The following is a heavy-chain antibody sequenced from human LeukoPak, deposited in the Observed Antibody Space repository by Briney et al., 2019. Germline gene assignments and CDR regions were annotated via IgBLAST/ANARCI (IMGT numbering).Heavy chain of an antibody. V-gene: IGHV3-15*01. J-gene: IGHJ4*02. CDR2: IKSKTDGGTT. D-gene: IGHD1-26*01. CDR1: GFTYSNAW. Sequence: GGSLRLFCAASGFTYSNAWMSWVSQARGKGLEWVGRIKSKTDGGTTDYAAPVKGRFTISRDDSKNTLYLQMNSLKTEDTAVYYCTPSADSGSYDYWGQGTLVTVSS. CDR3: TPSADSGSYDY.